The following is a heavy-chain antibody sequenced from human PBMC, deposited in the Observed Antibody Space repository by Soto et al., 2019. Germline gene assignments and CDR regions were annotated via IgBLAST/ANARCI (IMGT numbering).Heavy chain of an antibody. CDR2: INPNSGDT. D-gene: IGHD6-13*01. CDR3: AKGGAIVAAGTRVYLYNAMDV. J-gene: IGHJ6*02. CDR1: GYTFTGYY. Sequence: ASVNVSCESAGYTFTGYYVHWVRQAPGQGLECMGWINPNSGDTYLGQRFQGRVTMNRDTSIGTAYMELRGLTSDDTAEYYCAKGGAIVAAGTRVYLYNAMDVWGQGTTVTVSS. V-gene: IGHV1-2*02.